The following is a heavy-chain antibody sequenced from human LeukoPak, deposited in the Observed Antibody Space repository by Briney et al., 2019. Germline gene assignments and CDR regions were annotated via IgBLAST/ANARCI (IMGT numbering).Heavy chain of an antibody. J-gene: IGHJ5*02. V-gene: IGHV1-8*03. D-gene: IGHD2-15*01. CDR2: MNPNRGNT. CDR1: AYTFTSYD. Sequence: ASVKVSCKASAYTFTSYDINWVRQATGQGLDWMGWMNPNRGNTAYAQKFQGRVTITRNTSISTAYMELSSLRSEDTAVYYCARGLRIVLGYCSGGSCYRPGWFDPWGQGNLVTVSS. CDR3: ARGLRIVLGYCSGGSCYRPGWFDP.